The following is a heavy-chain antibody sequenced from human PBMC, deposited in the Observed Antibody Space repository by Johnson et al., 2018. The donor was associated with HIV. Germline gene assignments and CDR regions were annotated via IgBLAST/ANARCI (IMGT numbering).Heavy chain of an antibody. V-gene: IGHV3-9*01. D-gene: IGHD6-13*01. CDR1: GFTFDDYA. Sequence: VQLVESGGGLVQPGRSLRLSCAASGFTFDDYAMYWVRQAPGKGLEWVSGITWNSGRIGYADSVKGRFTISRDNAKNSLYLQMDSLRVEDTALYYCAKDLSPFLVNSSRAFDIWGQGTMV. CDR3: AKDLSPFLVNSSRAFDI. CDR2: ITWNSGRI. J-gene: IGHJ3*02.